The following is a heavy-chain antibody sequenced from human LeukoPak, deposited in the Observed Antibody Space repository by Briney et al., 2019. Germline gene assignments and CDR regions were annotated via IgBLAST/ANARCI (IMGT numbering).Heavy chain of an antibody. Sequence: SETLSLTCTVSGGSISSYYWSWIRQPPGKGLEWLGYIYYSGSTNYNPSLKSRVTISVDTSKNQFSLKLSSVTAADTAVYYCARQFLPGIAAASYYYYYYGMDVWGQGTTVTVSS. CDR1: GGSISSYY. D-gene: IGHD6-13*01. CDR3: ARQFLPGIAAASYYYYYYGMDV. CDR2: IYYSGST. V-gene: IGHV4-59*01. J-gene: IGHJ6*02.